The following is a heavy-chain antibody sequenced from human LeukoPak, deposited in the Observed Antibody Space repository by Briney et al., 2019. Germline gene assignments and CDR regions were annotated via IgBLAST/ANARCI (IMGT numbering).Heavy chain of an antibody. Sequence: PGGSLRLSCAASGFTFSSYWMNWVRQAPGKGLEWVANIKQDGSGEYYVDSVKGRFTISRDNAKNSLYLQMNSLRAEDTAVYYCARELYYYGMDVWGQGTTVTVSS. CDR2: IKQDGSGE. J-gene: IGHJ6*02. V-gene: IGHV3-7*03. CDR1: GFTFSSYW. CDR3: ARELYYYGMDV.